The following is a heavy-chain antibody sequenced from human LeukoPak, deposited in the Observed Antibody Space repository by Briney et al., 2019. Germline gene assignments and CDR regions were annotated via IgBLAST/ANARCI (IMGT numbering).Heavy chain of an antibody. CDR3: ARDGDPQLAFDY. D-gene: IGHD7-27*01. Sequence: ASVKVSCKASGGTFSSYAISWVRQAPGQGLEWMGRIIPIFGTANYAQKFQGRVTITMDESTSTAYMELSSLRSEDTAVYYCARDGDPQLAFDYWGQGTLVTVSS. CDR1: GGTFSSYA. V-gene: IGHV1-69*05. CDR2: IIPIFGTA. J-gene: IGHJ4*02.